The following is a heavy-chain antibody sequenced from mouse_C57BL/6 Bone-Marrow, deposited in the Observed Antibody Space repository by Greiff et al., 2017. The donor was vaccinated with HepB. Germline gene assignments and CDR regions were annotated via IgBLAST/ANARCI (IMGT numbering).Heavy chain of an antibody. CDR2: IYPGDGDT. V-gene: IGHV1-82*01. CDR3: ASTMPYYYAMDY. Sequence: VQLQQSGPELVKPGASVKISCKASGYAFSSSWMNWVKQRPGKGLEWIGRIYPGDGDTNYNGKFKGKATLTADKSSSTAYMQLSSLTSEDSAVYFCASTMPYYYAMDYWGQGTSVTVSS. D-gene: IGHD2-1*01. CDR1: GYAFSSSW. J-gene: IGHJ4*01.